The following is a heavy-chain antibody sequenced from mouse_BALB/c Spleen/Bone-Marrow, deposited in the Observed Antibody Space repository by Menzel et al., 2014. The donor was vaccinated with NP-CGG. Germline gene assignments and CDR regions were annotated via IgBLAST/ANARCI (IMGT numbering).Heavy chain of an antibody. V-gene: IGHV1-5*01. CDR3: TREGLLRLRYFDY. Sequence: VQLQQSGTVLARPGASVKMSCKASGYTFTSYWMHWVKRRPGQGLEWIGAIYPGNSDTSYNQKFKGKAKLTAVTSTSTAYMELSSLTNEDSAVYYCTREGLLRLRYFDYWGQGTTLTVSS. J-gene: IGHJ2*01. CDR1: GYTFTSYW. CDR2: IYPGNSDT. D-gene: IGHD1-2*01.